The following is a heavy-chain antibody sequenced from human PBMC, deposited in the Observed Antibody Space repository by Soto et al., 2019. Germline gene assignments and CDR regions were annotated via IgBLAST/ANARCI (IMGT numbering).Heavy chain of an antibody. V-gene: IGHV3-30*18. CDR2: MSYDGSNR. CDR1: GFTFSSYG. Sequence: QVQLVESGGGVVQPGRSLRLSCAASGFTFSSYGMHWVRQAPGKGLEWVGVMSYDGSNRYYADSVKGRLTISRDNSKNTLDLQMKTLRAEDTAVYYCAKVGPLKQEAIVVVAAYYYYGMDVWGQGTTVTVSS. D-gene: IGHD2-15*01. CDR3: AKVGPLKQEAIVVVAAYYYYGMDV. J-gene: IGHJ6*02.